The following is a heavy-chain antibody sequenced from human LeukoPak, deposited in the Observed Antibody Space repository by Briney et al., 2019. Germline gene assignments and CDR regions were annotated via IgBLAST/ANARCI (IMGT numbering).Heavy chain of an antibody. CDR2: IIPIFGIA. V-gene: IGHV1-69*04. Sequence: SVKVSCKASVGTFSIYAISWVRQPPGQGLEWMGRIIPIFGIANYAQKFQGRVTITADKSTSTAYMELSSLRSEDTAVYYCAKYRSALPPRPLNWFDPWGQGTLVTVSS. D-gene: IGHD1-26*01. CDR3: AKYRSALPPRPLNWFDP. J-gene: IGHJ5*02. CDR1: VGTFSIYA.